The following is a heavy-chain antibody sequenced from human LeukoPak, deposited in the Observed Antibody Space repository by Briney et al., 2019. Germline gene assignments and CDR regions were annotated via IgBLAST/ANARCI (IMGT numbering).Heavy chain of an antibody. V-gene: IGHV3-30-3*01. D-gene: IGHD6-19*01. CDR1: RFTFSSYA. CDR2: ISYDGSNK. CDR3: ARARAYSSGWYPY. J-gene: IGHJ4*02. Sequence: GGSLRLSCAASRFTFSSYAMHWVRQAPGKGLEWVAVISYDGSNKYYADSVKGRFTISRDNSKNTLYLQMNSLRAEDTAVYYCARARAYSSGWYPYWGQGTLVTVSS.